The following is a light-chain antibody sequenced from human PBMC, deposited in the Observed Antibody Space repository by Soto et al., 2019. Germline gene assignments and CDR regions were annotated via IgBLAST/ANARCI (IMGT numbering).Light chain of an antibody. CDR3: QQSYIVSYT. V-gene: IGKV1-39*01. Sequence: DIQMTQSPSSLSASVGDRVTITCRASQSISIYLNWYQQKPGKAPKLLIYAASSLQSGVPSRFSGSGSETDFTLTISSLQPDDSATYFCQQSYIVSYTFGQGTKVDIK. CDR1: QSISIY. J-gene: IGKJ2*01. CDR2: AAS.